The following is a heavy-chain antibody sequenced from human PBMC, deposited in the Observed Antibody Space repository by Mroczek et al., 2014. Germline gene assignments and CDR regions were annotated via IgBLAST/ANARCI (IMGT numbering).Heavy chain of an antibody. CDR2: IYPGDSDT. J-gene: IGHJ3*02. Sequence: EVQLLETGAEVKKPGESLKISCKGSGYSFTSYWIGWVRQMPGKGLEWMGIIYPGDSDTRYSPSFQGQVTISADKSISTAYLQWSSLKASDTAMYYCARLKSRGGRGIFGNDAFDIWGQGTMVTVSS. CDR3: ARLKSRGGRGIFGNDAFDI. V-gene: IGHV5-51*03. CDR1: GYSFTSYW. D-gene: IGHD3-3*01.